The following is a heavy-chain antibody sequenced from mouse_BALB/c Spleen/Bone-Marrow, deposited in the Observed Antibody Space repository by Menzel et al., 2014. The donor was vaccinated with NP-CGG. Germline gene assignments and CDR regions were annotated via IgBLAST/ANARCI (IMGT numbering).Heavy chain of an antibody. CDR2: ILPVSGST. J-gene: IGHJ1*01. CDR1: GYTFSNYW. CDR3: ARVIYWYFDV. V-gene: IGHV1-9*01. Sequence: VQLQQSGAELMKPGASVKISCKATGYTFSNYWIEWIKQRPGHGLEWIGEILPVSGSTDYNENFKVKATFTADTSSNTAYMQLSSLTSEDSAVYYCARVIYWYFDVWGAGTTVTVSS.